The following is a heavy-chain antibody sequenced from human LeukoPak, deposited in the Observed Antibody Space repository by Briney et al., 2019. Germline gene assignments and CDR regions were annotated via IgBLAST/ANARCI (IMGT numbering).Heavy chain of an antibody. CDR1: GFTFSSYW. J-gene: IGHJ6*03. V-gene: IGHV3-7*01. CDR3: ARVQRKYQLPRLNYYDYMDV. Sequence: GGSLRLSCAASGFTFSSYWMSWVRQAPGKGLEWVANIKQDGSEKYYVDSVKGRFTISRDNAKNSLYLQMNSLRAEDTAVYYCARVQRKYQLPRLNYYDYMDVWGKGTTVTISS. CDR2: IKQDGSEK. D-gene: IGHD2-2*01.